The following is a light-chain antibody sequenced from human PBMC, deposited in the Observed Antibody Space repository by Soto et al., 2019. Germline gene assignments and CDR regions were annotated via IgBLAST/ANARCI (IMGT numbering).Light chain of an antibody. CDR3: QQQSYWPVT. Sequence: EIVLTQSPGTLSLSPGERATLSCRASQRVSTYLAWYQQKPGQAPRLLISDASNRATGIPARFSGSGSGTDFALTISSLESEDFAVYYCQQQSYWPVTFGQGTRLEIK. J-gene: IGKJ5*01. CDR1: QRVSTY. CDR2: DAS. V-gene: IGKV3-11*01.